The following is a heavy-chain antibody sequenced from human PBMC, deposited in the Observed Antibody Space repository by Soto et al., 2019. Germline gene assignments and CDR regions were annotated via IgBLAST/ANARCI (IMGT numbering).Heavy chain of an antibody. CDR2: IGSGSP. CDR3: AQDLGSSWYHYNSFAP. J-gene: IGHJ5*02. D-gene: IGHD6-13*01. Sequence: EVQLLESGGGLVQPGGSLRLSCAASGFTFSGYAMSWVRQAPGKGLEWVSAIGSGSPFYADSVKGRFTISRDNANSMLDLQMNSLRAADTAVYFCAQDLGSSWYHYNSFAPGGQGTLVTVSS. CDR1: GFTFSGYA. V-gene: IGHV3-23*01.